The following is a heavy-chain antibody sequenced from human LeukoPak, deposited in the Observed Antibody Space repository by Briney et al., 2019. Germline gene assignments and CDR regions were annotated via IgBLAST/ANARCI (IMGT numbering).Heavy chain of an antibody. J-gene: IGHJ6*02. Sequence: GGSLRLSCEASGFTFDAYAIHWVRQPPGKGLEWVSSISWNGGSIGYADSVKGRFTISRDNAKSSLYLQMNSLRAEDTAVYSCAKDIKTRGSGSGIYSGLAFGGQGTTATASS. CDR3: AKDIKTRGSGSGIYSGLAF. V-gene: IGHV3-9*01. CDR1: GFTFDAYA. CDR2: ISWNGGSI. D-gene: IGHD3-10*01.